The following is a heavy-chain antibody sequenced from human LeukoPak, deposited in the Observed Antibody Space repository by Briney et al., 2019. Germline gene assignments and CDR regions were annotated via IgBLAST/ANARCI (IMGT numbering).Heavy chain of an antibody. CDR3: ATEFYGDYNRLDP. CDR2: IYHSGST. CDR1: GYSISSGYY. D-gene: IGHD4-17*01. Sequence: SETLSLTCTVSGYSISSGYYWGWIRQPPGKGLEWIGSIYHSGSTYYNPSLKSRVTISVDTSKNQFSLKLSSVAAADTAVYYCATEFYGDYNRLDPWGQGTLVTVSS. J-gene: IGHJ5*02. V-gene: IGHV4-38-2*02.